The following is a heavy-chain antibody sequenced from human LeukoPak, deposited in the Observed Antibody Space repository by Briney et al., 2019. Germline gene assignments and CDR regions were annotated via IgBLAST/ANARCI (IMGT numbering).Heavy chain of an antibody. CDR3: ARDYCSSTSCLFGY. CDR2: INPNSGDT. D-gene: IGHD2-2*01. CDR1: GYTFTSYY. Sequence: ASVKVSCKASGYTFTSYYMHWVRQAPGQGLEWMGRINPNSGDTNYAQKFQGRVTMTRDTSISTAYVELSRLRSDDTAVYYCARDYCSSTSCLFGYWGQGTLVTVSS. J-gene: IGHJ4*02. V-gene: IGHV1-2*06.